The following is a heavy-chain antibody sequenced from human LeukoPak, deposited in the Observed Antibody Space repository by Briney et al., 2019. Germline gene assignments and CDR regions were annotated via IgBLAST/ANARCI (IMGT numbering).Heavy chain of an antibody. V-gene: IGHV4-59*01. CDR1: GGSFSGYY. CDR3: ARETSQKGAHYMDV. J-gene: IGHJ6*03. CDR2: IYYSGST. D-gene: IGHD3-16*01. Sequence: SETLSLTCAVYGGSFSGYYWSWIRQPPGKGLEWIGYIYYSGSTNYNPSLKSRVTISVDTSKNQFSLKLTSVTAADTAVYYCARETSQKGAHYMDVWGKGTTVTISS.